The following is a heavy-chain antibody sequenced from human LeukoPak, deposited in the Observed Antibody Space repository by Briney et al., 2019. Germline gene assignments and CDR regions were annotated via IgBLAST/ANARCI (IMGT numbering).Heavy chain of an antibody. V-gene: IGHV1-18*04. CDR1: GYTFTSYG. CDR2: ISAYNGNT. J-gene: IGHJ4*02. CDR3: ARDIRDIVVVVAATDTQFDY. D-gene: IGHD2-15*01. Sequence: GASVKVSCKASGYTFTSYGISWVRQAPGQGLEWMGWISAYNGNTNYAHKLQARVTITTDTSTSTAYMELRSLRSDDTAVYYCARDIRDIVVVVAATDTQFDYWGQGTLVTVSS.